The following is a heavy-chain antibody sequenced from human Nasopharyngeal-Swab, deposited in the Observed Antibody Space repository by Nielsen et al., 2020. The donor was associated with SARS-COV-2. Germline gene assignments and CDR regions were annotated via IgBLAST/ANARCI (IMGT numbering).Heavy chain of an antibody. Sequence: GESLKISCAASGFTFRSYGIHWVRLAPGKGLEWVALISYDGSNKYYADSVKGRFTISRDNSKNTLYLQMNSLRAEDTAVYHCAKEVVPRNYYYNYYMDVWGIETTVTVSS. CDR2: ISYDGSNK. V-gene: IGHV3-30*18. D-gene: IGHD3-22*01. J-gene: IGHJ6*03. CDR3: AKEVVPRNYYYNYYMDV. CDR1: GFTFRSYG.